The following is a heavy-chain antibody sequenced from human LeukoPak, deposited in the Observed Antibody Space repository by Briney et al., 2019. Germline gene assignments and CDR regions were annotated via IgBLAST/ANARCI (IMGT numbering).Heavy chain of an antibody. V-gene: IGHV4-34*01. J-gene: IGHJ6*03. CDR1: GGSFSGYY. CDR2: INHSGST. D-gene: IGHD6-13*01. CDR3: ASLIAAAGTAQFFVSRGDYYYMDV. Sequence: PSETLSLTCAVYGGSFSGYYWSWIRQPPGKGLEWIGEINHSGSTNYNPSLKSRVTISVDTSKNQFSLKLSSVTAADTAVYYCASLIAAAGTAQFFVSRGDYYYMDVWGKGTTVTVSS.